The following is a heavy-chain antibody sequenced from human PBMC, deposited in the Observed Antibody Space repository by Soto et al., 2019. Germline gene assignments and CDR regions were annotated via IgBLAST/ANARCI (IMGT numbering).Heavy chain of an antibody. Sequence: GASVKVSCKASGGPFSSSAITWVRQAPGQGLEWMARLTPSLGPPAYAQKLQGRVTMTTDTSTTTAYMELRSLRSDDTAVYYCARDRPTSSIRARDYYYAMDVWGQGTTVTVSS. J-gene: IGHJ6*02. V-gene: IGHV1-69*04. CDR1: GGPFSSSA. D-gene: IGHD6-6*01. CDR3: ARDRPTSSIRARDYYYAMDV. CDR2: LTPSLGPP.